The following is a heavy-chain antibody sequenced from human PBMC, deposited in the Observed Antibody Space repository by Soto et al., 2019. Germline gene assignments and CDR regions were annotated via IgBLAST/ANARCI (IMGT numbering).Heavy chain of an antibody. J-gene: IGHJ5*02. V-gene: IGHV4-59*01. CDR3: ARDLSSSGSNWFDP. CDR1: GGCISGYY. Sequence: SETLSLSCTVSGGCISGYYWSWIPQPPGKGLEWIGYIYYSGSTNYNPSLKSRVTISVDTSKNQFSLKLSSVTAADTAVYYCARDLSSSGSNWFDPWGQGTLVTVS. CDR2: IYYSGST. D-gene: IGHD6-19*01.